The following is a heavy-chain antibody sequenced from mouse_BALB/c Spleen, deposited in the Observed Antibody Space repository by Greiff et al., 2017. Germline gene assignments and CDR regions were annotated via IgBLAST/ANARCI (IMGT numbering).Heavy chain of an antibody. CDR3: AREGAAWYFDV. J-gene: IGHJ1*01. V-gene: IGHV3-6*02. CDR2: ISYDGSN. CDR1: GYSITSGYY. Sequence: ESGPGLVKPSQSLSLTCSVTGYSITSGYYWNWIRQFPGNKLEWMGYISYDGSNNYNPSLKNRISITRDTSKNQFFLKLNSVTTEDTATYYCAREGAAWYFDVWGAGTTVTVSS.